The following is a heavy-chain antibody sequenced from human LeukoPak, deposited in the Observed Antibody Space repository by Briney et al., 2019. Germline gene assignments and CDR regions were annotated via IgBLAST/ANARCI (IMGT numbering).Heavy chain of an antibody. Sequence: SETLSLTCTVSGGSISSGDYYWSWIRQPPGKGLEWIGYIYYSGSTYYNPSLKRRVTISVDTSKNQFSLKLSSVTAADTAVYYCARDTYYGSGSRDAFDIWGQGTMVTVSS. V-gene: IGHV4-30-4*01. CDR3: ARDTYYGSGSRDAFDI. J-gene: IGHJ3*02. CDR1: GGSISSGDYY. D-gene: IGHD3-10*01. CDR2: IYYSGST.